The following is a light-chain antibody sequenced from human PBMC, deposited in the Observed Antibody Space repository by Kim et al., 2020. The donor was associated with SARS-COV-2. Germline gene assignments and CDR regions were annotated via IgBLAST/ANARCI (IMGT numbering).Light chain of an antibody. Sequence: ASVKLTCTLSSGNSSYDIAWHQQQPETGPRYLMKLNSDGSLSKGDGIPDRFSGSSSGAERYLTISSLQSEDEADYYCQTWGPGIRVFGGGTKLTVL. V-gene: IGLV4-69*01. CDR2: LNSDGSL. J-gene: IGLJ3*02. CDR1: SGNSSYD. CDR3: QTWGPGIRV.